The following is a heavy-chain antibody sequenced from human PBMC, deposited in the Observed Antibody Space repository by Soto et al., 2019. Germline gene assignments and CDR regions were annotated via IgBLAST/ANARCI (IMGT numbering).Heavy chain of an antibody. CDR1: GFTFTSSA. D-gene: IGHD3-22*01. CDR3: AADPYDSSGYYFWAPRYYGMDV. Sequence: SVKVSCKASGFTFTSSAVQWVRQARGQRLEWIGWIVVGSGNTNYAQKFQERVTITRDMSTSTAYMELSSLRSEDTAVYYCAADPYDSSGYYFWAPRYYGMDVWGQGTTVTVSS. V-gene: IGHV1-58*01. J-gene: IGHJ6*02. CDR2: IVVGSGNT.